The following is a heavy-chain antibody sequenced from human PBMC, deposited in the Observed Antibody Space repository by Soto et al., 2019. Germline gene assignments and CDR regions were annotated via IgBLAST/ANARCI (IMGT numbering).Heavy chain of an antibody. D-gene: IGHD5-18*01. CDR1: GGSISSGGYS. CDR2: ISHSGST. J-gene: IGHJ4*02. Sequence: QLQLQESGSGLVKPSQTLSLTCAVSGGSISSGGYSWSWIRQPPGKGLECIGYISHSGSTYYNPSLKSRVTIPLDRSKNQFSLKLSSVPAADTAVYYCARGAAMVDYWGQGTLVTVSS. CDR3: ARGAAMVDY. V-gene: IGHV4-30-2*01.